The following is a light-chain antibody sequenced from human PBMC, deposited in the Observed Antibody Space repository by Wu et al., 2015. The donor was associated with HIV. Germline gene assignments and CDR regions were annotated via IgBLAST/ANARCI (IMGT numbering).Light chain of an antibody. J-gene: IGKJ2*03. Sequence: EIVMTQSPATPSVSPGEGVTLSCRASQSVSSYLAWYQQTPGQAPRLLIYGASTRATGVPARFSGSGSGTQFTLTITNVQSADSAVYYCQQYNNWPPYSFGQGTKLEIK. CDR1: QSVSSY. CDR2: GAS. CDR3: QQYNNWPPYS. V-gene: IGKV3-15*01.